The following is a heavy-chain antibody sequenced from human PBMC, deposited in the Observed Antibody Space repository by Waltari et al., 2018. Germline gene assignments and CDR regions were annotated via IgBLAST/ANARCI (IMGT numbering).Heavy chain of an antibody. CDR2: IYSNGNA. Sequence: QVQLQESGPGLVRPSQTLSLRCTVSGYSIRGGGYYWSWIRQLPGTGLEWIGYIYSNGNAHYSPSLRSRVTISVDTSKNQFSLKLRSVTAADTAVYYCARGIFGVGTDYWGQGTLVTVSS. D-gene: IGHD3-3*01. J-gene: IGHJ4*02. V-gene: IGHV4-31*03. CDR1: GYSIRGGGYY. CDR3: ARGIFGVGTDY.